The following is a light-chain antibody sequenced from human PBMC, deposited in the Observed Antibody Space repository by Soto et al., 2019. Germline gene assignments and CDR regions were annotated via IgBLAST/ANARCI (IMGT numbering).Light chain of an antibody. CDR1: RSNIANNF. J-gene: IGLJ2*01. CDR3: AAWDSTLNGGV. Sequence: QSVLTQPPSVSAAPGQKVTISCSGTRSNIANNFVSWYQHLPGTAPKVLIYENNKRPSGIPDRFSGSKSGTSATLGITGLQTGDEADYYCAAWDSTLNGGVFGGGTKLTVL. V-gene: IGLV1-51*02. CDR2: ENN.